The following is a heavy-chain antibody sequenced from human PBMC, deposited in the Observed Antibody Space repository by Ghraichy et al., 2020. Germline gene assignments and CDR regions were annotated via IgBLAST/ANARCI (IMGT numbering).Heavy chain of an antibody. CDR2: IYTSGST. V-gene: IGHV4-4*07. CDR1: GGSISSYY. D-gene: IGHD3-3*01. J-gene: IGHJ6*02. Sequence: SETLSLTCTVSGGSISSYYWSWIRQPAGKGLEWIGRIYTSGSTNYNPSLKSRVTMSVDTSKNQFSLKLSSVTAADTAVYYCASSLYDFWSGSPSYGMDVWGQGTTVTVSS. CDR3: ASSLYDFWSGSPSYGMDV.